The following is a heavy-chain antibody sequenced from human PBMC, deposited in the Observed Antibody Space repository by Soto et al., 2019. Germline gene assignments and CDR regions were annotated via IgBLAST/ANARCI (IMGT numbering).Heavy chain of an antibody. D-gene: IGHD1-26*01. CDR3: AKDVVVGATTGLGDYYYYYGMDV. V-gene: IGHV3-30*18. CDR2: ISYDGSNK. CDR1: GFTFSSYG. J-gene: IGHJ6*02. Sequence: QVQLVESGGGVVQPGRSLRLSCAASGFTFSSYGMHWVRQAPGKGLEWVAVISYDGSNKYYADSVKGRFTISRDNSKHKLYLQMNSLRAEDTAVYYCAKDVVVGATTGLGDYYYYYGMDVWGQGTTVTVSS.